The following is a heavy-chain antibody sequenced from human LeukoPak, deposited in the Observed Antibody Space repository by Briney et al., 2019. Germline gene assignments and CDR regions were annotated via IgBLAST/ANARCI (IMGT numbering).Heavy chain of an antibody. D-gene: IGHD3-10*01. CDR2: ISSSSSYI. CDR1: GFTFSSYS. Sequence: GGSLRLSCAASGFTFSSYSMNWVRQAPGKGLEWVSSISSSSSYIYYADSVKGRFTISRDNAKNSLYLQMNSLRAEDTAVYYCARGRGHYYGSGSYENWFDPWGQGTLVTVSS. J-gene: IGHJ5*02. V-gene: IGHV3-21*01. CDR3: ARGRGHYYGSGSYENWFDP.